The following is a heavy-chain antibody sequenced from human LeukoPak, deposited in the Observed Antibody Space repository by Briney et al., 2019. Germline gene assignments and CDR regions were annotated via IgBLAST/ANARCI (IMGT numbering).Heavy chain of an antibody. Sequence: AVKVSFKASGYTFTDYYMHWVRQPPVKGLEWVRGINPITSSTNYAQKLQGTVTMTRDTSISTAYMELSRLRSDDTAVYYCARSRWRAAAGNFDYWGQGTLVTVSS. CDR3: ARSRWRAAAGNFDY. D-gene: IGHD6-13*01. J-gene: IGHJ4*02. CDR2: INPITSST. V-gene: IGHV1-2*02. CDR1: GYTFTDYY.